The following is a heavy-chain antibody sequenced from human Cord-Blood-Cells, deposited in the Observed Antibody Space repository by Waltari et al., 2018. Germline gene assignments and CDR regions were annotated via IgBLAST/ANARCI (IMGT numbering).Heavy chain of an antibody. V-gene: IGHV3-53*01. CDR2: IYSGGST. D-gene: IGHD3-10*01. CDR3: ARSRGAVRGVIDY. Sequence: EVQLVESGGGLIQPGGSLRLSCAASAFTVSSNYMSLIRQAPGKGQEWVSGIYSGGSTYYADSVKGRFTISRDNSKNTLYLQMNSLRAEDTAVYYCARSRGAVRGVIDYWGQGTLVTVSS. J-gene: IGHJ4*02. CDR1: AFTVSSNY.